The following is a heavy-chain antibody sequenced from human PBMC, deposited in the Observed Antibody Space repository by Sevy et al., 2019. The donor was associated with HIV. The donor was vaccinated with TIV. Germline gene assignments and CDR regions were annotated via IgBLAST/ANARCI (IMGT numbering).Heavy chain of an antibody. CDR1: GYTFTSYG. J-gene: IGHJ4*02. V-gene: IGHV1-18*01. CDR2: ISAYNGNT. CDR3: ARLGAGSYFDY. D-gene: IGHD1-26*01. Sequence: ASVKVSCKASGYTFTSYGISWVRQAPGQGLEWMGWISAYNGNTNYAQKLQGRVTMTTDTSTSTAYKELRSLRSDDTAVYYCARLGAGSYFDYWGQGTLVTVSS.